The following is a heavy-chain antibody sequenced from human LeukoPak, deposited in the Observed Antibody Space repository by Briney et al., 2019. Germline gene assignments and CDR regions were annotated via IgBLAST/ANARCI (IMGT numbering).Heavy chain of an antibody. D-gene: IGHD3-22*01. CDR3: ARGSGEWVFLPSDY. Sequence: PGGSLRLSCAASGFTFSSYEMNWVRQAPGKGLEWVSSISSSGNYIYDADSVRGRFTISRDNANVYLQMNSLRAEDTAVYYCARGSGEWVFLPSDYWGQGTLVTVSS. J-gene: IGHJ4*02. V-gene: IGHV3-21*01. CDR1: GFTFSSYE. CDR2: ISSSGNYI.